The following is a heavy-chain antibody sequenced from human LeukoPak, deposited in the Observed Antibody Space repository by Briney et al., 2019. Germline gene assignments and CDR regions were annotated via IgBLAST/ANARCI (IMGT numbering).Heavy chain of an antibody. D-gene: IGHD6-19*01. CDR1: GFTFSTYA. J-gene: IGHJ6*02. Sequence: GGSLRLSCAASGFTFSTYAMSWVRQAPGKGLEWVSGISGSGTSTYYADSVKGRFTISRDSSESMVYLQLNSLRAEDTAVYYCAKGRVPVAVPGTHSYGVDVWGQGTTVTVSS. CDR3: AKGRVPVAVPGTHSYGVDV. V-gene: IGHV3-23*01. CDR2: ISGSGTST.